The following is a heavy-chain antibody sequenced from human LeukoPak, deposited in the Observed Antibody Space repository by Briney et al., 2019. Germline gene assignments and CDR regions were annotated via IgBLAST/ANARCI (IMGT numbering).Heavy chain of an antibody. CDR3: ARDLSVNAYGSGSYYTNNWFDP. V-gene: IGHV1-69*04. CDR1: GGTFSSCA. CDR2: IIPILGIA. D-gene: IGHD3-10*01. Sequence: ASVKVSCKASGGTFSSCAISWVRQAPGQGLEWMGRIIPILGIANYAQKFQGRVTITAEKSTSTAYMELSSLRSEDTAVYYCARDLSVNAYGSGSYYTNNWFDPWGQGTLVTVSS. J-gene: IGHJ5*02.